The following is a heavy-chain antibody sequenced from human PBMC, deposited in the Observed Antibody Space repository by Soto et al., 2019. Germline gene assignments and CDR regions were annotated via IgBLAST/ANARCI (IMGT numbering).Heavy chain of an antibody. J-gene: IGHJ4*02. CDR3: VRHSGKRESSWGPRNFDY. CDR1: GYTFTNYW. CDR2: IYPRDSDT. D-gene: IGHD3-16*01. V-gene: IGHV5-51*01. Sequence: GESLKIPCESSGYTFTNYWIGWVRQMPGTGLEWMGVIYPRDSDTRYSPSFQDQVTMSVDKSIGTAYLQWSSLNAADTAMYYCVRHSGKRESSWGPRNFDYWGQGTLVTVSS.